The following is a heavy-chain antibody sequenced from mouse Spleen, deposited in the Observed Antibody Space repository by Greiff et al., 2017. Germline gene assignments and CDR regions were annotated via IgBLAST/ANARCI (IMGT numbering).Heavy chain of an antibody. V-gene: IGHV5-17*01. J-gene: IGHJ4*01. D-gene: IGHD2-14*01. CDR1: GYTFSDYG. CDR3: ARRYKYEAMDY. CDR2: ISSGSSTI. Sequence: DVKLVESGGGLVKPGGSLKLSCAASGYTFSDYGMHWVRQAPEKGLEWVAYISSGSSTIYYAATVKGRFTISRDNAKNTLFLQMTSLRSEDTAMYYCARRYKYEAMDYWGQGTSVTVSS.